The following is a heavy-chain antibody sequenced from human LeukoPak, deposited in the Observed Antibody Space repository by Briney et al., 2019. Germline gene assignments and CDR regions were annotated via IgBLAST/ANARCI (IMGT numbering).Heavy chain of an antibody. CDR1: GFTFSSYG. D-gene: IGHD2-21*02. CDR3: ARDRGDLGIY. J-gene: IGHJ4*02. V-gene: IGHV3-33*01. CDR2: IWYDGSNK. Sequence: GGSLRLSCAASGFTFSSYGMHWVRQATGKGLEWVAVIWYDGSNKYYADSVKGRFTISRDNSKNTLYLQMNSLRAEDTAVYYSARDRGDLGIYWGQGTLVTVSS.